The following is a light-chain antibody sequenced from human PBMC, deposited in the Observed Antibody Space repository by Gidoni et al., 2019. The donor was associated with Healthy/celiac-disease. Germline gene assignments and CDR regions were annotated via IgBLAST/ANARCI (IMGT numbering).Light chain of an antibody. J-gene: IGKJ4*01. V-gene: IGKV3-20*01. CDR2: GAS. CDR1: QSVSSSY. Sequence: EIVLTQTPGTLSLSPGERATLSCRASQSVSSSYLAWYQQKPGQAPRLLISGASRRATVIPDRFSGSGSGTDFTLTVSRLEPEDFAVFYCQQYGSSPAFGGGTKVEIK. CDR3: QQYGSSPA.